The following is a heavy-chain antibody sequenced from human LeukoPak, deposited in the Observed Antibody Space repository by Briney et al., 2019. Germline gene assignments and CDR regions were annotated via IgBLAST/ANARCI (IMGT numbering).Heavy chain of an antibody. CDR1: GGSMSSSSYY. V-gene: IGHV4-39*01. D-gene: IGHD3-16*01. J-gene: IGHJ5*02. CDR3: SRLKSRRPRDGVDP. CDR2: IYYSGST. Sequence: SETLSLTCTVSGGSMSSSSYYWGCIRQAPGKGLEWVATIYYSGSTYYNLSLKSRITISVDTTKNLFFLMLSFVTDADTALYYWSRLKSRRPRDGVDPGRRGHLVSVPS.